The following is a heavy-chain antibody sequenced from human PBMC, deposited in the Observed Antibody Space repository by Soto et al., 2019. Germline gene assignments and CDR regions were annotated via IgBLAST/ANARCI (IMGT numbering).Heavy chain of an antibody. D-gene: IGHD6-13*01. CDR1: GFAFSDYY. V-gene: IGHV3-11*05. CDR3: ARGRGAAADYFDF. CDR2: ISTSTSHT. J-gene: IGHJ4*02. Sequence: QVQLVESGGGLVKPGGSLRLSCAVSGFAFSDYYMTWIRQAPGKGLEWVSYISTSTSHTNYAYSVKGRFTISRENAKNSLFLQMNSLRAEDTAVYYCARGRGAAADYFDFWGQGTLVTVSS.